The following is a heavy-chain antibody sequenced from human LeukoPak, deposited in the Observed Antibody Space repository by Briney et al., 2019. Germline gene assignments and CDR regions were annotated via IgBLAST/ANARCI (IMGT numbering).Heavy chain of an antibody. CDR1: GFTFSSYG. CDR2: IRYDGSNK. D-gene: IGHD3-3*01. J-gene: IGHJ4*02. CDR3: AKETPRFLEWLSYYFDY. V-gene: IGHV3-30*02. Sequence: GGSLRLSCAASGFTFSSYGMHWVRQAPGKGLEWVAFIRYDGSNKYYADSVKGRFTISRDNSKNTLYLQMSSLRAEDTAVYHCAKETPRFLEWLSYYFDYWGQGTLVTVSS.